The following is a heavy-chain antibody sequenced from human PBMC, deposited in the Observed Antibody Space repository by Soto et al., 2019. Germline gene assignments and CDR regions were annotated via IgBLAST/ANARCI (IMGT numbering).Heavy chain of an antibody. Sequence: PGGSLRLSCAASGFTFSSYSMNWVRQAPGKGLEWVSYISSSSSTIYYADSVKGRFTISRDNAKNSLYLQMNSLRGEDTAVYYCARASTIFGVVIMWDDAFDIWGQGTMVTVSS. CDR1: GFTFSSYS. V-gene: IGHV3-48*01. D-gene: IGHD3-3*01. CDR2: ISSSSSTI. CDR3: ARASTIFGVVIMWDDAFDI. J-gene: IGHJ3*02.